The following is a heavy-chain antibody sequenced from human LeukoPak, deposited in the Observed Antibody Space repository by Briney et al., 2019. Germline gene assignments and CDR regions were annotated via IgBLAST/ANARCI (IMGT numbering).Heavy chain of an antibody. D-gene: IGHD2-15*01. CDR1: GYSISSGYY. CDR3: ASSLLPYFDY. Sequence: WETLSLTCAVSGYSISSGYYWGCIRQPPGKGLEWIGSIYHSGSTYYNPSLKSRVTISVDTSKNQFSLKLSSVTAADTAVYYCASSLLPYFDYWGQGTLVTVSS. CDR2: IYHSGST. V-gene: IGHV4-38-2*01. J-gene: IGHJ4*02.